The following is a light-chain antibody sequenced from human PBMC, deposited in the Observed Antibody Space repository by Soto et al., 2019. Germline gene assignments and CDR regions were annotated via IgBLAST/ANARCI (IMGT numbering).Light chain of an antibody. J-gene: IGKJ5*01. CDR2: GAS. CDR1: HSVSRN. CDR3: QQYSNWPT. Sequence: EIVMTQSPATLSVSPGERATLSCRASHSVSRNLAWYQQRPGQAPRLLISGASSRATGIAARFSSSGSGREFTLTIISLQSEDSALYYCQQYSNWPTFGQGTRLEIK. V-gene: IGKV3-15*01.